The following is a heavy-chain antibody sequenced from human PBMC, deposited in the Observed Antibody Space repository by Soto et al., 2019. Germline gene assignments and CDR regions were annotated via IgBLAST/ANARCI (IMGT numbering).Heavy chain of an antibody. V-gene: IGHV1-69*13. CDR1: GGTFSSYA. D-gene: IGHD6-13*01. CDR3: ARVEGAAAGTGY. Sequence: GASVKVSCKASGGTFSSYAISWVRQAPGQGLEWMGGIIPIFGTANYAQKFQGRVTITADESTSTAYMELSSLRSEDTAVYYCARVEGAAAGTGYWGQGTLVTVSS. CDR2: IIPIFGTA. J-gene: IGHJ4*02.